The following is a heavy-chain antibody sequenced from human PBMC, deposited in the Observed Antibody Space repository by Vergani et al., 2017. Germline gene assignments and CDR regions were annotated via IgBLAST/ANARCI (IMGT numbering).Heavy chain of an antibody. CDR3: ARGPSIAARPDFGNYGMDV. V-gene: IGHV1-18*01. D-gene: IGHD6-6*01. CDR2: ISAYNGNT. J-gene: IGHJ6*02. CDR1: GYTFTSYG. Sequence: QVQLVQSGAEVKKPGASVKVSCKASGYTFTSYGISWVRQAPGQGLDWMGWISAYNGNTNYAQKLQGRVTMTTDTSTSTAYMELRSLRSDDTAVYYCARGPSIAARPDFGNYGMDVWGQGTTVTVSS.